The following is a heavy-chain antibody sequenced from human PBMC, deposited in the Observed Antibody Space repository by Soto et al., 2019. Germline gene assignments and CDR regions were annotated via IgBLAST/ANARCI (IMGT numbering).Heavy chain of an antibody. D-gene: IGHD4-17*01. CDR2: IIPILGIA. Sequence: GASVKVSCKASGGTFSSYTISWVRQAPGQGLEWMGRIIPILGIANYAQKFQGRVTITADKSTSTAYMELSSLRSEDTAVYYCARDLFYGDYSDYWGQGTLVTVSS. J-gene: IGHJ4*02. CDR1: GGTFSSYT. CDR3: ARDLFYGDYSDY. V-gene: IGHV1-69*04.